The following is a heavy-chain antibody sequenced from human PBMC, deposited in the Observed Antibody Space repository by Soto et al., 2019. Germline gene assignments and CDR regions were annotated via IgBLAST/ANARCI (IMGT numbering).Heavy chain of an antibody. J-gene: IGHJ3*01. Sequence: QVQLVQSGAEVKKPGSSVKVSCKASGGTLSKHAITWVRRAPGQGLEWLGGIIPMFGIPNYSQKFQGRVTISADDSTNTSHMELNSLTSEDTDIYYCARGGTSGWLKGAYDVWGQGTMVTVS. V-gene: IGHV1-69*01. CDR2: IIPMFGIP. CDR1: GGTLSKHA. CDR3: ARGGTSGWLKGAYDV. D-gene: IGHD6-19*01.